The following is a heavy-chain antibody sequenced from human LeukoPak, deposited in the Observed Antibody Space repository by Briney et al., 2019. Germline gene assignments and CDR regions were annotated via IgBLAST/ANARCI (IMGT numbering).Heavy chain of an antibody. V-gene: IGHV3-11*01. Sequence: GGSLRLSCAVSGFSVGANYMTWVRQAPGKGLEYISYLSNTGSDISYADSVKGRFSISRDNAKNSLYLQMNSLRAEDTAMYYCARGHWGLDYWGQGTLVTVSS. D-gene: IGHD7-27*01. J-gene: IGHJ4*02. CDR3: ARGHWGLDY. CDR1: GFSVGANY. CDR2: LSNTGSDI.